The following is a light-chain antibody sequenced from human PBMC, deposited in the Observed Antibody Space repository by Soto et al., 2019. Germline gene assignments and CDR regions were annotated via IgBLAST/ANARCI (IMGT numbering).Light chain of an antibody. CDR3: QQRSNWPLT. CDR2: DAS. J-gene: IGKJ4*01. V-gene: IGKV3-11*01. Sequence: EIVLTQSPATLSLSPGERATLSCRASQSVSSYLAWYQQKPGQAPRLLIYDASNRATGIPARFSGSGSGTDFTLTISSLAPEVFAVYYCQQRSNWPLTFGGGTKVEIK. CDR1: QSVSSY.